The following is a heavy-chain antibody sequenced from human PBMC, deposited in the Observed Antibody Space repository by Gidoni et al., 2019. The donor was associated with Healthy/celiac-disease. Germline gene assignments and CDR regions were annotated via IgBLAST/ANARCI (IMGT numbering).Heavy chain of an antibody. D-gene: IGHD3-22*01. V-gene: IGHV3-33*01. Sequence: QVQLVESGGGVVQPGRSLRLSCAASGFTFSSYGMHWVRQAPGKGLEWVAVIWYDGSNKYYADSVKGRFTISRDNSKNTLYLQMNSLRAEDTAVYYCARDTGYYYDSSGLDYWGQGTLVTVSS. J-gene: IGHJ4*02. CDR2: IWYDGSNK. CDR1: GFTFSSYG. CDR3: ARDTGYYYDSSGLDY.